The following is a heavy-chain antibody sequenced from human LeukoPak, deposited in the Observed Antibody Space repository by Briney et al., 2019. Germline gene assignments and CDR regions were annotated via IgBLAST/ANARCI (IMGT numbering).Heavy chain of an antibody. CDR3: ARGYYGSGSHCCHMDV. CDR2: IWYDGSNK. J-gene: IGHJ6*03. D-gene: IGHD3-10*01. Sequence: TGGSLRLSCAASGFTFSSYGMHWVRQAPGKGLEWVAVIWYDGSNKYYADSVKGRFTISRDNSKNTLYLQMNSLRAEDTAVYYCARGYYGSGSHCCHMDVWGKGTTITVS. V-gene: IGHV3-33*01. CDR1: GFTFSSYG.